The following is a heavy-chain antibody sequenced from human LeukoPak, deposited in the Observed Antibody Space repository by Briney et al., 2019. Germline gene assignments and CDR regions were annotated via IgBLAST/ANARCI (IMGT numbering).Heavy chain of an antibody. CDR3: ARATWGSDDAFDI. V-gene: IGHV3-48*04. Sequence: GGSLRLSCAASGFTFSSYSMNWVRQAPGKGLEWVSYISSSSSTIYYADSVKGRFTISRDNAKNSLYLQMNSLRAEDTAVYYCARATWGSDDAFDIWGQGTMVTVSS. J-gene: IGHJ3*02. CDR2: ISSSSSTI. D-gene: IGHD7-27*01. CDR1: GFTFSSYS.